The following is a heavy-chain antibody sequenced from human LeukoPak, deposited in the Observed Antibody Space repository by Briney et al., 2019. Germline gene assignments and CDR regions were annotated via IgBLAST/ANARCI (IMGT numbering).Heavy chain of an antibody. V-gene: IGHV3-23*01. CDR2: VSGSGDST. CDR1: GLSFSTHA. Sequence: GGSLRLSCAASGLSFSTHAMNWVRQAPGKGLEWVSGVSGSGDSTFYVDSVKGRFTISRDNAKNTLYLQMNSLRPEDTAVYYCAKAYWDTFGWYYFDYWGQGTLVSVSS. J-gene: IGHJ4*02. CDR3: AKAYWDTFGWYYFDY. D-gene: IGHD3-16*01.